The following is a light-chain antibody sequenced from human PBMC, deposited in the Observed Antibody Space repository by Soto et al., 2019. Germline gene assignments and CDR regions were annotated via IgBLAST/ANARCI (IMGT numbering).Light chain of an antibody. CDR2: LNSDGSH. Sequence: QLVLTQSPSASASLGASVKLTCTLSSGHSSYAIAWHQQQPEKGPRYLMKLNSDGSHSKGDGIPDRFSGSSSGAERYLTISSLQSEDEADYYCQTWALSVVFGGGTKLTVL. J-gene: IGLJ2*01. CDR1: SGHSSYA. CDR3: QTWALSVV. V-gene: IGLV4-69*01.